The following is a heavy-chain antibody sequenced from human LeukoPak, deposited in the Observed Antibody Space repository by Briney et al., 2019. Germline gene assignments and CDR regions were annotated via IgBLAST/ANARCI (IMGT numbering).Heavy chain of an antibody. V-gene: IGHV4-59*08. J-gene: IGHJ5*02. CDR1: GGSISSYY. CDR2: IYHSGST. D-gene: IGHD2-21*02. Sequence: PSETLSLTCIVSGGSISSYYWTWIRQPAGKGLEWIGCIYHSGSTHYNPSLKSRVTISVDTSKNQFSLKLSSVTAADTAVYYCARNTTEVVTAKWFDPWGQGTLVTVSS. CDR3: ARNTTEVVTAKWFDP.